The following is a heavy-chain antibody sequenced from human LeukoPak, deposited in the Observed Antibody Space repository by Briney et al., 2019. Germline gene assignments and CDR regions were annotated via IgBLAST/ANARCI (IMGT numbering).Heavy chain of an antibody. D-gene: IGHD3-10*01. Sequence: GGSLRLSCAASGFTFSSYAMSWVRQAPGKGLEWVAAISGSGGSTYYADSVKGRFTISRDNSKTTLYLQMNRLRAEETAVYYCAKQRWFGELLKDYWGQGTLVTVSS. J-gene: IGHJ4*02. V-gene: IGHV3-23*01. CDR2: ISGSGGST. CDR1: GFTFSSYA. CDR3: AKQRWFGELLKDY.